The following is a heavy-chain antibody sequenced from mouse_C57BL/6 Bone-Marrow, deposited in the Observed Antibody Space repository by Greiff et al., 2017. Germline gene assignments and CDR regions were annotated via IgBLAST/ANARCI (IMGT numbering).Heavy chain of an antibody. Sequence: VQLQQPGAELVKPGASVKLSCKASGYTFTSYWMQWVKQRPGQGLEWIGEIDPSDSYTNYNQKFKGKATLTVDTSSSTAYTQLSSLTSEDSAVYYGARFLRLAWFAYWGQGTLVTVSA. CDR1: GYTFTSYW. CDR3: ARFLRLAWFAY. J-gene: IGHJ3*01. D-gene: IGHD3-2*02. V-gene: IGHV1-50*01. CDR2: IDPSDSYT.